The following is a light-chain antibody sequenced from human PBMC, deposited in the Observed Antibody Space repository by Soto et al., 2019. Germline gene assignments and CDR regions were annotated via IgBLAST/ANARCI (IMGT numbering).Light chain of an antibody. CDR1: QSIRNW. J-gene: IGKJ1*01. Sequence: EIQMTQSPSTLSASVGDRVTITCRASQSIRNWLAWYQDKPGKAPKLLIYDASSLESGVPARFSGSGSGTEFTLTIGGLQPDDFAAYYCQQYNAVPWPFGQGTKVEI. CDR3: QQYNAVPWP. V-gene: IGKV1-5*01. CDR2: DAS.